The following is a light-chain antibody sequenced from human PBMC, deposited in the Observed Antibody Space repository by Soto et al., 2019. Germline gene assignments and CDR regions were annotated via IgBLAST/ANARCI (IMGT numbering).Light chain of an antibody. V-gene: IGKV1-39*01. J-gene: IGKJ1*01. CDR1: QSIRNY. CDR3: QQTYSTPQGA. Sequence: DLQITQSPSSLSASLGKRVNITFRSIQSIRNYFNWYQQKPGKAPKVLIYTAPSLQSGAPSRLSASGSGTDFTITVVSLQPEDFATYYCQQTYSTPQGAFGQGTKV. CDR2: TAP.